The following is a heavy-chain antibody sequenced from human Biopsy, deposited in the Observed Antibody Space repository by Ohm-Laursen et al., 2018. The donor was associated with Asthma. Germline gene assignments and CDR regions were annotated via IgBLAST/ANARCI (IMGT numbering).Heavy chain of an antibody. V-gene: IGHV4-39*07. D-gene: IGHD2-2*01. CDR1: GGSISSTFYY. Sequence: SDTLSLTWTVSGGSISSTFYYWGWIRQPPGKGLEWIGNIYKSGQVYYNLSLKSRVTISVDTPKNQSSLKLSSVTAADTAVYYCARAGQCSSTSCYNPGWFDPWGQGTLVTVS. J-gene: IGHJ5*02. CDR2: IYKSGQV. CDR3: ARAGQCSSTSCYNPGWFDP.